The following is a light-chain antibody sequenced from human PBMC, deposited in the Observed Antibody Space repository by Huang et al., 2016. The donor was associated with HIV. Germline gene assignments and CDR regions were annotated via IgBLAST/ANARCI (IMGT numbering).Light chain of an antibody. V-gene: IGKV4-1*01. CDR3: QQYYSSWT. CDR2: WAS. J-gene: IGKJ1*01. Sequence: DIVMTQSPDSLAVSLGERATINCKSSPSVLFSSNNKNYLAWYQQKPGQPPKLLIYWASTRESGVPDRFSGSGSGTDFTLTISSLQAEDVALYYCQQYYSSWTFGQGTKVEIK. CDR1: PSVLFSSNNKNY.